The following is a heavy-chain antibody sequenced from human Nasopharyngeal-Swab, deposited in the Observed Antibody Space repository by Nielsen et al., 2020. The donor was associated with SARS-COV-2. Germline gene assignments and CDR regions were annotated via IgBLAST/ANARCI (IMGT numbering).Heavy chain of an antibody. J-gene: IGHJ4*02. Sequence: GGSLRLSRAASGFTFNNYNFNWVRQAPGKGLEWVGRIKSKTDGGTTDYAAPVKGRFTISRDDSKNTLYLQMNSLKTEDTAVYYCTTDFMGLLSEGFDYWGQGTLVTVSS. V-gene: IGHV3-15*01. D-gene: IGHD4/OR15-4a*01. CDR2: IKSKTDGGTT. CDR1: GFTFNNYN. CDR3: TTDFMGLLSEGFDY.